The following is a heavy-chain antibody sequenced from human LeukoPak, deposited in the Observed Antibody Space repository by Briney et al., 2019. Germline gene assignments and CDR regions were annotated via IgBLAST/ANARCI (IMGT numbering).Heavy chain of an antibody. J-gene: IGHJ4*02. CDR3: ARHEVNGIIVS. CDR2: IYYSGST. V-gene: IGHV4-39*01. Sequence: SETLSLTCTVSGGSISSSSYYWGWIRPPPGKGLEWIGSIYYSGSTYYNPSLKSRVTISVDTSKNQFSLKLSSVTAADTAVYYCARHEVNGIIVSWGQGTLVTVSS. D-gene: IGHD1-14*01. CDR1: GGSISSSSYY.